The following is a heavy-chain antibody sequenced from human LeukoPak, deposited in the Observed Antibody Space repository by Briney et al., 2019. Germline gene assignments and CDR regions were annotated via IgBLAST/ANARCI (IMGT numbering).Heavy chain of an antibody. CDR1: GFTFSNAW. Sequence: GGSLRLSCAASGFTFSNAWMSWVRQAPGKGPEWLSAISGSGGSTTDADSVKGRFTTSRDNSKSTLYLQMNSLRAEDTAIYYCAKIFHTDGYYLGEHLFDAWGQGTLVTVSS. D-gene: IGHD3-22*01. V-gene: IGHV3-23*01. J-gene: IGHJ5*02. CDR3: AKIFHTDGYYLGEHLFDA. CDR2: ISGSGGST.